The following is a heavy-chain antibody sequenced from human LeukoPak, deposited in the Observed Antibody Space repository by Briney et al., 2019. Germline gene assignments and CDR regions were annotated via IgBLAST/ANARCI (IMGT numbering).Heavy chain of an antibody. D-gene: IGHD5-24*01. CDR1: GLTFCSSA. Sequence: GGSLRLSCAASGLTFCSSAMSWVRQAPGKGLEWVSSISGSGSGGSTYYADSVKGRFTISRDNSKNTLYLQMNSLRVEDTAVYYCAKSGYNRFDYWGQGTLVTVSS. CDR2: ISGSGSGGST. CDR3: AKSGYNRFDY. J-gene: IGHJ4*02. V-gene: IGHV3-23*01.